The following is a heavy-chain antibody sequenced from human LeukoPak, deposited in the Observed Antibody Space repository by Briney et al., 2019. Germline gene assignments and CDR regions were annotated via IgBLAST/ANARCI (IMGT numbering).Heavy chain of an antibody. CDR3: ASLVGPTHLDAFDI. V-gene: IGHV1-2*02. Sequence: ASVKVSCKASGYTFAGYHLHWVRQAPGQGLEWMGWINPNSGDTTYAQKFRGRVTMTRDTSITTGDLEVITLTSHDTAVYYCASLVGPTHLDAFDIWGQGTMVIVSS. CDR1: GYTFAGYH. CDR2: INPNSGDT. J-gene: IGHJ3*02. D-gene: IGHD1-26*01.